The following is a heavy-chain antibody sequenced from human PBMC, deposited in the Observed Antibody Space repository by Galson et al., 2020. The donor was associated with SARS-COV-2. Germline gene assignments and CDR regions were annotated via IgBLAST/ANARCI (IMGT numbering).Heavy chain of an antibody. D-gene: IGHD7-27*01. CDR3: ARDFVSGDRFDI. J-gene: IGHJ3*02. CDR2: ISPSGTTI. CDR1: GFTFSSYE. Sequence: GESLKISCAASGFTFSSYEMNWVRQAAGKGLEWVSYISPSGTTIYYADSVKGRFTISRDNAKNSLYLQMNSLRAEDTAIYYCARDFVSGDRFDIWGQGTMVTVSS. V-gene: IGHV3-48*03.